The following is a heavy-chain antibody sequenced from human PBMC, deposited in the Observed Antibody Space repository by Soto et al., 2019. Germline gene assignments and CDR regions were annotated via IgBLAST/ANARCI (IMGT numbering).Heavy chain of an antibody. CDR2: ISGGGTGT. Sequence: GGSLRLSCAASGLTFNNYAMSWVRQAPGKGLGWVSSISGGGTGTYSADSVKGRFTISRDNSKNTLYLQMASLRADDTAVYYCAKDRRAGGNYGFYSDFWGQGALVTVSS. CDR1: GLTFNNYA. V-gene: IGHV3-23*01. CDR3: AKDRRAGGNYGFYSDF. J-gene: IGHJ4*02. D-gene: IGHD1-7*01.